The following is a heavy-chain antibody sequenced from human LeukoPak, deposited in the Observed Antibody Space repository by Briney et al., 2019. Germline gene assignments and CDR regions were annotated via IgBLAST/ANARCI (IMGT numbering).Heavy chain of an antibody. CDR3: ASTPVGGYYYDSSGYYGDY. V-gene: IGHV3-30*02. Sequence: GGSLRLSCAASGFTFSNYGMHWVRQTPGKGLEWVAFIRYDGSNKYYADSVKGRFTISRDNSKNTLYLQMNSLRAEDTAVYYCASTPVGGYYYDSSGYYGDYWGQGTLVTVSS. J-gene: IGHJ4*02. CDR2: IRYDGSNK. D-gene: IGHD3-22*01. CDR1: GFTFSNYG.